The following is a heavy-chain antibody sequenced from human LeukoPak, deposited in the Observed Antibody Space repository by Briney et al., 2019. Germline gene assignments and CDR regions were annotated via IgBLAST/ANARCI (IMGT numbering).Heavy chain of an antibody. D-gene: IGHD5-12*01. CDR1: EFTFRNNG. CDR3: AFGYSGYDYFNY. CDR2: INSDGTST. Sequence: PGGSLRLSCAASEFTFRNNGMNGFRQAPGRGLVWVSRINSDGTSTSYADSVKGRFTISRDNAKNTLYLQMNSLRAEDTAVYYCAFGYSGYDYFNYWGQGTLVTVSS. V-gene: IGHV3-74*01. J-gene: IGHJ4*02.